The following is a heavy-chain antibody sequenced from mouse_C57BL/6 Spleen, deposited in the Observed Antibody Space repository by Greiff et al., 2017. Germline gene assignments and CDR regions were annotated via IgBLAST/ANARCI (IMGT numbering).Heavy chain of an antibody. V-gene: IGHV1-69*01. D-gene: IGHD1-1*01. J-gene: IGHJ1*03. Sequence: VQLQQPGAELVMPGASVTLSCKASGYTFTSYWMHWVKQRPGQGLEWIGEIDPSDSYTNYKQKFKCKSTLTVDKPSSTTYMQLSSLTSEDFAVYYCARITTVVESYWYFDVWGTGTTVTVSS. CDR2: IDPSDSYT. CDR3: ARITTVVESYWYFDV. CDR1: GYTFTSYW.